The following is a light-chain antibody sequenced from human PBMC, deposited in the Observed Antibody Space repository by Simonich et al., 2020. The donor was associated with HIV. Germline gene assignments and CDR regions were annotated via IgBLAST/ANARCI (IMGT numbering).Light chain of an antibody. CDR1: QSVSSN. CDR2: GAS. Sequence: EIVMTQSPATLSVSPGERATLSCRASQSVSSNLAWYQQKPGQASRLLIYGASTRATGIPARFSGSGSGTEFTLTISSLQSEDFGVYYCQQYKKWPPWTFGQGTKVEIK. V-gene: IGKV3-15*01. J-gene: IGKJ1*01. CDR3: QQYKKWPPWT.